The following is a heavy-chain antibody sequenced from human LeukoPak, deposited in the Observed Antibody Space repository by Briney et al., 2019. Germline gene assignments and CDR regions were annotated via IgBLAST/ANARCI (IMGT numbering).Heavy chain of an antibody. V-gene: IGHV1-2*02. CDR1: LYTLTRYY. J-gene: IGHJ4*02. D-gene: IGHD4-17*01. CDR3: ATLPLTTAAAG. Sequence: SVKVSCKDSLYTLTRYYMHRLRQAPGQALEWMGWINPNSVCSNYPQKFQGRVTMTRDTSISTAYMELSRLRSDDTAVYYCATLPLTTAAAGWGQGTLLTV. CDR2: INPNSVCS.